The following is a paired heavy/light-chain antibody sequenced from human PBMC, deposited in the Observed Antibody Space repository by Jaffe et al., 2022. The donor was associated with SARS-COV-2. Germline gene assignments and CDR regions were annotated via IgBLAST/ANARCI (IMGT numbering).Heavy chain of an antibody. CDR1: GYSLSSGYF. V-gene: IGHV4-38-2*02. CDR2: MHHTGDT. J-gene: IGHJ6*03. Sequence: QVQLQESGPRLVKPSETLSLTCSVSGYSLSSGYFWDWIRQSPGKGLEWIGSMHHTGDTYYNPSLKSRVSMSVDTSNNQFSLSLTSVTAADTAVYYCARLQDCFCMDVWGKGITVTVSS. CDR3: ARLQDCFCMDV.
Light chain of an antibody. CDR3: QHFARNSLT. CDR1: QSISMY. Sequence: DIQMTQSPSTLSASVGDRVTITCRASQSISMYLAWYQQKAGKAPKVLIYKASTLESGVPSRFSGSGSGTEFILTISSLQPDDSATYYCQHFARNSLTFGGGTKVEIK. J-gene: IGKJ4*01. CDR2: KAS. V-gene: IGKV1-5*03.